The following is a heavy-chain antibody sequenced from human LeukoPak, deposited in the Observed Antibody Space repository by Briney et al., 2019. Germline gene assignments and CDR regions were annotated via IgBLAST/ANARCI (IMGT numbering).Heavy chain of an antibody. J-gene: IGHJ4*02. CDR1: GFTFSIYW. Sequence: PGGSLRLSCAASGFTFSIYWMYWVRQAPGKGLEWVSGINWNGGSTGYADSVKGRFTISRDNAKNSLYLQMNSLRAEDTALYYCARVKDYGDYSYYFDYWGQGTLVTVSS. CDR3: ARVKDYGDYSYYFDY. V-gene: IGHV3-20*04. CDR2: INWNGGST. D-gene: IGHD4-17*01.